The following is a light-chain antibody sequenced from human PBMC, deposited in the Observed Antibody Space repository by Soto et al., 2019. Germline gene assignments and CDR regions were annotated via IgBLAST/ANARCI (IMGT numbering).Light chain of an antibody. Sequence: DIQMTQSPSSLSASVGDRVTITCRASQSIRTYLNWYQQRPGKAPKLLIFSASSLQSRVPPRFSGSGSGTDFTLTISSLQPEDSATYYCQQGYSTLPYTFGQGTKLEI. CDR2: SAS. V-gene: IGKV1-39*01. CDR3: QQGYSTLPYT. CDR1: QSIRTY. J-gene: IGKJ2*01.